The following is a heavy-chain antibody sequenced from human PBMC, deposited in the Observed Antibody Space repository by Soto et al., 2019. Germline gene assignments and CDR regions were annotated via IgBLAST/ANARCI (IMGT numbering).Heavy chain of an antibody. CDR2: IYWNDDK. CDR3: AHIEYSVVPAAVFDY. V-gene: IGHV2-5*01. D-gene: IGHD2-2*01. CDR1: GFSLSTSGVG. Sequence: QITLKESGPTLVKPTQTLTLTCTFSGFSLSTSGVGVGWIRQPPGKALEWLALIYWNDDKRYSPSLKSRLTITKDTSKNQVVLTMTNMDPVDTATYYCAHIEYSVVPAAVFDYWGQGTLVTVSS. J-gene: IGHJ4*02.